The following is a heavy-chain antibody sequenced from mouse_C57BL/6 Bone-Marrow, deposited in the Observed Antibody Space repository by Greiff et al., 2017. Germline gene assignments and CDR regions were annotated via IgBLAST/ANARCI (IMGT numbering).Heavy chain of an antibody. Sequence: VKLQESGPGLVQPSQSLSITCTVSGFSLTSYGVHWVRQSPGKGLEWLGVIWRGGSTDYNAAFISRLSITKNNSKSQVFFKMNILQADDTAIYYGAIHYYGSSYDYAMDYWGQGTSVTVSS. D-gene: IGHD1-1*01. V-gene: IGHV2-5*01. CDR2: IWRGGST. CDR3: AIHYYGSSYDYAMDY. J-gene: IGHJ4*01. CDR1: GFSLTSYG.